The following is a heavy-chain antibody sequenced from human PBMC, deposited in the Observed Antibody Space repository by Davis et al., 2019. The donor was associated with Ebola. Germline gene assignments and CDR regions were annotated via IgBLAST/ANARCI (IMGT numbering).Heavy chain of an antibody. D-gene: IGHD4-11*01. V-gene: IGHV5-10-1*01. CDR2: IDPSDSYT. J-gene: IGHJ5*02. CDR3: ARQLTTVSWFDP. Sequence: KVSCKGSGYSFTSYWISWVRQMPGKGLEWMGRIDPSDSYTNYSPSFQGHVTISADKSISTAYLQWSSLKASDTAMYYCARQLTTVSWFDPWGQGTLVTVSS. CDR1: GYSFTSYW.